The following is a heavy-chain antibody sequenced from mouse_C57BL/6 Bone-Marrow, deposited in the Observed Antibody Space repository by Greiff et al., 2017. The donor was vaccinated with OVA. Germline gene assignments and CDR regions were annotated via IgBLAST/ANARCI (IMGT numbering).Heavy chain of an antibody. CDR3: AIGYDHSFAY. CDR2: ISYYGSN. V-gene: IGHV3-6*01. D-gene: IGHD2-3*01. Sequence: EVQLQESGPGLVKPSQSLSLTCSVTGYSITSGYYWNWIRQFPGNKLEWMGYISYYGSNNYNPSLKNRISITRDTSKNQFFLKLNSVTTEDTATYYCAIGYDHSFAYWGQGTLVTVSA. CDR1: GYSITSGYY. J-gene: IGHJ3*01.